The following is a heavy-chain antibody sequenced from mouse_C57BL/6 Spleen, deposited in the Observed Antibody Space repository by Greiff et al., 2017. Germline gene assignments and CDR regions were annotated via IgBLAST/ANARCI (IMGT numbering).Heavy chain of an antibody. Sequence: QVQLQQPGAELVKPGASVKLSCKASGYTFTSYWMHWVKQRPGQGLEWIGMIHPNSGSTNYNEKFKSKATLTVDKSSSTAYMQLSSLTSEDSAVYYGARDGGSSYYWYFDVWGTGTTVTVSS. V-gene: IGHV1-64*01. CDR3: ARDGGSSYYWYFDV. J-gene: IGHJ1*03. CDR1: GYTFTSYW. CDR2: IHPNSGST. D-gene: IGHD1-1*01.